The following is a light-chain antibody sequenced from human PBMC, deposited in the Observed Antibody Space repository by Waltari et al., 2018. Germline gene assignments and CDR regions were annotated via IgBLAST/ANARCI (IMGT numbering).Light chain of an antibody. CDR2: DVS. CDR3: CSYAGSYTFV. J-gene: IGLJ1*01. CDR1: SSDVGGYKY. V-gene: IGLV2-11*01. Sequence: QSALTQPRSVSGSPGQSVTISCTGTSSDVGGYKYVSWYQQHPGKAPKVMIYDVSERPSGVPDRFSGSKSGNTASLTISGLQAEDEADYYCCSYAGSYTFVFGTGTQVTVL.